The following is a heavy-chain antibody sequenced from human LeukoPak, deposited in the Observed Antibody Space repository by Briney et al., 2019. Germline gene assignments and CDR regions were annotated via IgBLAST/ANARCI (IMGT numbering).Heavy chain of an antibody. Sequence: PSEILSLTCTVSSGSVSSGSYYWSWIRQPPGKGLEWIGYVYYHGGTNYNPSLKSRVTISVDTSKNQFSLKLTSMTAADTAVYYCVREGEYGDYIFDYWGQGTLVTVSS. D-gene: IGHD4-17*01. J-gene: IGHJ4*02. CDR1: SGSVSSGSYY. CDR2: VYYHGGT. CDR3: VREGEYGDYIFDY. V-gene: IGHV4-61*01.